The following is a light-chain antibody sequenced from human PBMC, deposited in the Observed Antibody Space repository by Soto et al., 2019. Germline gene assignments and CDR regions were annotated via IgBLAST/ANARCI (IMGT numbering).Light chain of an antibody. CDR2: DAS. V-gene: IGKV1-33*01. Sequence: DIQMTQSPSSLSASVGDRVTITSQASQDISNYLNWYQQKPGKAPKLLIYDASIRETGVPSRFSGSGSGTDFTFTISSLQPEDIATYYCQQYDNLSSYTFGQGTKLQI. CDR3: QQYDNLSSYT. J-gene: IGKJ2*01. CDR1: QDISNY.